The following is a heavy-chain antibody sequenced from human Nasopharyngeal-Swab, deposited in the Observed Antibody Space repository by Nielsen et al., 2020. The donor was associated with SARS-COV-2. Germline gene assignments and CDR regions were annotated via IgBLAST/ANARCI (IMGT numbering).Heavy chain of an antibody. CDR1: GGSFSSSNSY. Sequence: LRLSCTVSGGSFSSSNSYWSWIRQHPGKGLEWIGYIYYSGSTYYNPSLKSRVTISVDTSKNQFSLKLSSVTAADTAVYYCARARVTMIVVNAFDIWGQGTMVTVSS. CDR2: IYYSGST. J-gene: IGHJ3*02. D-gene: IGHD3-22*01. V-gene: IGHV4-31*03. CDR3: ARARVTMIVVNAFDI.